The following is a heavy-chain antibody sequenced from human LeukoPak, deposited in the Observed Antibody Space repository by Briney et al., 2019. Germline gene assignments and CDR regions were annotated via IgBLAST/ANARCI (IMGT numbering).Heavy chain of an antibody. D-gene: IGHD3-3*01. Sequence: GGSLRLSCTASGFTFSAHGMQWVRQVPGKGLEWVSFIHFDARDKYYADSVKGRFTISRDDSTNTLFLLMNSLRIEDTATYYCARGYYDFWSGYYHLVDYWGQGTLVTVSS. CDR1: GFTFSAHG. CDR2: IHFDARDK. J-gene: IGHJ4*02. V-gene: IGHV3-30*02. CDR3: ARGYYDFWSGYYHLVDY.